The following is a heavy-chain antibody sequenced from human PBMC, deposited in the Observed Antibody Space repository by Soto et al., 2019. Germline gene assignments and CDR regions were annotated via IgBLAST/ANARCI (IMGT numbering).Heavy chain of an antibody. CDR1: GGTFSSYA. Sequence: SVKVSCKASGGTFSSYAISWVRQAPGQGLEWMGGIIPIFGTANYAQKFQGRVTITADESTSTAYMELSSLRSEDTAVYYCASNDFWSGYYENYYYYGMDVWGQGTTVTVSS. CDR3: ASNDFWSGYYENYYYYGMDV. CDR2: IIPIFGTA. D-gene: IGHD3-3*01. J-gene: IGHJ6*02. V-gene: IGHV1-69*13.